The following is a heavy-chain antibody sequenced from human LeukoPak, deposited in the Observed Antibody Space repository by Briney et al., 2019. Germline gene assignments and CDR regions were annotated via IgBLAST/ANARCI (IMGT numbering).Heavy chain of an antibody. J-gene: IGHJ4*02. CDR2: IKQDGSEE. CDR3: ARGFAPDY. CDR1: GFTFSNYW. Sequence: GGSLRLSCAASGFTFSNYWMTWVRQAPGQGLEWVANIKQDGSEEYYVDPVKGRLTISRDNAKNSLYLQMSSLRAEDTAVYYCARGFAPDYWGQGTLVTVSS. V-gene: IGHV3-7*05.